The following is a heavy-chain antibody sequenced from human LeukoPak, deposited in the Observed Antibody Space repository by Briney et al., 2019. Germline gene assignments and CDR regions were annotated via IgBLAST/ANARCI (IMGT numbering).Heavy chain of an antibody. CDR2: IYYSGST. CDR3: AREKRVVPAVDYFDY. D-gene: IGHD2-2*01. Sequence: PSETLSLTCTVSGGSISSGDYYWSWIRQPPGKGLEWIGYIYYSGSTYYNPSLKSRVTISVDTSKNQFSLKLSSVTAADTAVYYCAREKRVVPAVDYFDYWGQGTLVTVSS. V-gene: IGHV4-30-4*08. J-gene: IGHJ4*02. CDR1: GGSISSGDYY.